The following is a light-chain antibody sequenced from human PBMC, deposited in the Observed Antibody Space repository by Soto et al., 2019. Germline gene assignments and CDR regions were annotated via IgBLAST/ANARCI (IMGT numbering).Light chain of an antibody. J-gene: IGKJ4*01. V-gene: IGKV1-9*01. CDR2: AAS. CDR3: QQLDGFPLT. Sequence: DIQLTQSPPFLSASVGDRVTITCRASQGISSYLAWYQQKPGKAPKLLIYAASSLQSGVPSRFSGSGSGTEFTLTSSSLQPEDSAAYYCQQLDGFPLTFGGGTTVEI. CDR1: QGISSY.